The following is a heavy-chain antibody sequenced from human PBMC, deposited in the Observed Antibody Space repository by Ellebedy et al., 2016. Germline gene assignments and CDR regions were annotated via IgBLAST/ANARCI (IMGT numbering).Heavy chain of an antibody. CDR1: GFSFSDGY. CDR3: ARDDFWSGYYEFDY. CDR2: ISNSDGTV. Sequence: GESLKISXAASGFSFSDGYMNWIRRAPGKGLEWLAYISNSDGTVYYADSVEGRFTISRDNAKNSVYLQMNSLRDEDTAVYYCARDDFWSGYYEFDYWGQGTLVSVSS. V-gene: IGHV3-11*04. D-gene: IGHD3-3*01. J-gene: IGHJ4*02.